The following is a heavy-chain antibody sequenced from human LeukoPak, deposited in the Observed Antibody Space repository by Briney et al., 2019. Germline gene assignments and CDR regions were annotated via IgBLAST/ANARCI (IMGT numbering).Heavy chain of an antibody. D-gene: IGHD1-26*01. Sequence: GGSLRLSCAASGFTFSSYWMTWVRQAPGRGLEWVANINQDRSEKYYVDSVKGRFAVSRDNAKNSLYLQMSSLRAEDTAVYYCARDIVPPGLAFDIWGPGTMVTVSS. CDR1: GFTFSSYW. J-gene: IGHJ3*02. V-gene: IGHV3-7*01. CDR3: ARDIVPPGLAFDI. CDR2: INQDRSEK.